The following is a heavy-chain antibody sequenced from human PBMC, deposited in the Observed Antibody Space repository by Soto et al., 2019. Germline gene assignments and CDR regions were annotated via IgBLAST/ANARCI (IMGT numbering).Heavy chain of an antibody. CDR3: LRDQRHWNEFADQ. J-gene: IGHJ4*02. Sequence: EVQLLESGGGLVQPGRSLRLSCAASGFAFGSYWMHWVRQAPGKGLVWVSRISQDGTIATQADSVKGRFTISRDNAKNTLYLQMNSLRADDTAVYYCLRDQRHWNEFADQWGQGTLVTVSS. CDR1: GFAFGSYW. V-gene: IGHV3-74*01. CDR2: ISQDGTIA. D-gene: IGHD1-1*01.